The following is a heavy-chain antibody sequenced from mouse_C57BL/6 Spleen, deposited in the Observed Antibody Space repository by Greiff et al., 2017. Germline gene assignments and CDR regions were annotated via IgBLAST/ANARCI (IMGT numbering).Heavy chain of an antibody. J-gene: IGHJ4*01. Sequence: VQLQQSGAELVKPGASVKLSCKASGYTFTEYTIHWVKQRSGQGLEWIGWFYPGSGSIKYNEKFKDKATLTADKSSSTVYMELSRWTSEDSAVYFCARHEDGVYTGDYAMDYWGQGTSVTVSS. D-gene: IGHD1-3*01. CDR3: ARHEDGVYTGDYAMDY. CDR1: GYTFTEYT. CDR2: FYPGSGSI. V-gene: IGHV1-62-2*01.